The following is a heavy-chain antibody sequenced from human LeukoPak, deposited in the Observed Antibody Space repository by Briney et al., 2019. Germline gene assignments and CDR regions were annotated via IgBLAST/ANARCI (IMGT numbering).Heavy chain of an antibody. Sequence: GGSLRLSCAASGFTFSDYYMSWIRQAPGKGLEWVSAISGSGGSTYYADSVKGRFTISRDNSKNTLYLQMNSLRAEDTAVYYCAKILLESYGIDYWGQGTLVTVSS. CDR3: AKILLESYGIDY. J-gene: IGHJ4*02. CDR2: ISGSGGST. D-gene: IGHD5-18*01. CDR1: GFTFSDYY. V-gene: IGHV3-23*01.